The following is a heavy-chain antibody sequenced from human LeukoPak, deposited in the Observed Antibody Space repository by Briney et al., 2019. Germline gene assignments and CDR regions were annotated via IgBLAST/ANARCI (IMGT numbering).Heavy chain of an antibody. CDR3: TRRGAVAADFDY. V-gene: IGHV4-39*01. CDR1: GGSITSSSYY. J-gene: IGHJ4*02. Sequence: SETLSLTCTVSGGSITSSSYYWGWIRQPPGKGLEWIGSIYYSGSIYYNPSLKSRVTMSVDTSKNQFSLKLSSVTAADTAVYFCTRRGAVAADFDYWGRGTLVTVSS. CDR2: IYYSGSI. D-gene: IGHD6-19*01.